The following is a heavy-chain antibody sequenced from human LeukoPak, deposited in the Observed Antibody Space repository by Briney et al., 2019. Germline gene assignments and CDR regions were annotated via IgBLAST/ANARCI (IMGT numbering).Heavy chain of an antibody. V-gene: IGHV1-58*01. CDR2: IVVGSGNT. CDR3: AADPNPDGVQVY. CDR1: GFTFTSSA. D-gene: IGHD1-14*01. J-gene: IGHJ4*02. Sequence: SVKVSCKASGFTFTSSAVQWVRQARGQRLEWIGWIVVGSGNTNYAQKFQERVTITRDMSTSTAYMELSSLRSEDTAVYYCAADPNPDGVQVYWGQETLVTVSS.